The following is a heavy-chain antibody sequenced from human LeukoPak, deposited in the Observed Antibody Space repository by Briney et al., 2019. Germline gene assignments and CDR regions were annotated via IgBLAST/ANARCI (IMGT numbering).Heavy chain of an antibody. Sequence: PGGSLSLSCAASGFTFSTYSMNWVRHPPGKGLEWHSSVSSARADIYYADSLKGRFTISRDNAKNTLYLEMNSLRAEDTAIYYCARARGGYDYYFDFWGQGTLVTVSS. CDR2: VSSARADI. J-gene: IGHJ4*02. V-gene: IGHV3-21*01. D-gene: IGHD5-12*01. CDR3: ARARGGYDYYFDF. CDR1: GFTFSTYS.